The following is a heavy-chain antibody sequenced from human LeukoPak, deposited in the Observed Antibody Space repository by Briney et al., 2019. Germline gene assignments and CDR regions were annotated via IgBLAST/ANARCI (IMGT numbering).Heavy chain of an antibody. D-gene: IGHD4-17*01. V-gene: IGHV3-7*01. CDR2: IKQDGSEK. J-gene: IGHJ4*02. CDR1: GFTFSSYW. Sequence: GGSLRLSCAASGFTFSSYWISWVRQAPGKGLEWVANIKQDGSEKYYVDSVKGRFTISRDNAKNSLYLQMNSLRAEDTAVYYCARADYELDYWGQGTLVTVSS. CDR3: ARADYELDY.